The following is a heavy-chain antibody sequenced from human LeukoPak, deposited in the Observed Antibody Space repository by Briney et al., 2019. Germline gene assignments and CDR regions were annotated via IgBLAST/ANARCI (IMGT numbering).Heavy chain of an antibody. D-gene: IGHD3-10*01. CDR3: ARLYYYGSGLDY. CDR1: GGSISSSSYY. CDR2: IYYSGST. Sequence: SETLSLTCTVSGGSISSSSYYWGWIRQPPGKGLEWIGNIYYSGSTYYNPSLKSRVTISVDTSKNQFSLKLSSVTAADTAVYYCARLYYYGSGLDYWGQGTLVTVSS. J-gene: IGHJ4*02. V-gene: IGHV4-39*01.